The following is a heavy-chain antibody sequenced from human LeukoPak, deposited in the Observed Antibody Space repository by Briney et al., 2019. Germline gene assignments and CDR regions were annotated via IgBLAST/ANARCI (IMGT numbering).Heavy chain of an antibody. CDR2: IDPSGGST. Sequence: GASVNVSFKASGYTFTSYDMHWVRQAPGQGLEWMGIIDPSGGSTSYAQKLQGRVTMTRDTSTSTVYMELSSLRSEDTAVYYCASGKLCSGGSCYFDYRGQGTLVTVSS. CDR1: GYTFTSYD. V-gene: IGHV1-46*01. D-gene: IGHD2-15*01. CDR3: ASGKLCSGGSCYFDY. J-gene: IGHJ4*02.